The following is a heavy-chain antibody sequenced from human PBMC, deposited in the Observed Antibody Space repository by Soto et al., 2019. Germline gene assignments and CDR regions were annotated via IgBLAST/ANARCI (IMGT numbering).Heavy chain of an antibody. CDR3: ARDKGWEPTDY. D-gene: IGHD1-26*01. V-gene: IGHV1-18*01. J-gene: IGHJ4*02. CDR1: GYTFTSYG. CDR2: ISAYNGNT. Sequence: QVQLVQSGAEVKKPGASVKVSCKASGYTFTSYGISWVRQAPGQGLEWMGWISAYNGNTNYAQKLQGRVTMITDTSTSKAYMELRRLRSDDTAVYYCARDKGWEPTDYWGQGTLITVSS.